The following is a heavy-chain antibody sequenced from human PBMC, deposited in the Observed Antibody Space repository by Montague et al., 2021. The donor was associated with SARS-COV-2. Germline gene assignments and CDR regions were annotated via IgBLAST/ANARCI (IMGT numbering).Heavy chain of an antibody. CDR3: ASAPRYSFGFWAY. V-gene: IGHV4-34*01. D-gene: IGHD5-12*01. CDR2: INHSGYT. Sequence: SETLSLTCAVYGASSSNYYWNWIRQSPGKGLEWVGEINHSGYTDXXPSLESRLTISLDSSKKQFSLKMTSVTAADTAIYYCASAPRYSFGFWAYWGQGTLVSVSS. CDR1: GASSSNYY. J-gene: IGHJ4*02.